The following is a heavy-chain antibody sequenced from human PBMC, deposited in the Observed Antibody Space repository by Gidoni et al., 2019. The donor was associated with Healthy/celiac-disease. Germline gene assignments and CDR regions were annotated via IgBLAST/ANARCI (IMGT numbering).Heavy chain of an antibody. CDR1: GFTFTSSA. CDR2: IVVGSGNT. V-gene: IGHV1-58*01. CDR3: AADLPANRGTFG. Sequence: QMQLVLSGPEVKKPGTSVKVSCKASGFTFTSSAVQWVRQARGQRLEWIGWIVVGSGNTNYAQKFQERVTITRDMSTSTAYMELSSLRSEDTAVYYCAADLPANRGTFGWGQGTLVTVSS. J-gene: IGHJ4*02. D-gene: IGHD7-27*01.